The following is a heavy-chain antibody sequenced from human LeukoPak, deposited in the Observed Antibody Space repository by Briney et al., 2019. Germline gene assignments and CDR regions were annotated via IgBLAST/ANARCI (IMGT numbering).Heavy chain of an antibody. J-gene: IGHJ3*02. CDR2: INPSGGST. Sequence: ASVKVSCKASGYTFTSYYMHWVRQAPGQGLEWMGIINPSGGSTSYAQKFQGRVTMTRDMSTSTVYMELSSVTAADTAVYYCARGRDPTVAGTGSAFDIWGQGTMVTVSS. D-gene: IGHD6-19*01. CDR1: GYTFTSYY. CDR3: ARGRDPTVAGTGSAFDI. V-gene: IGHV1-46*01.